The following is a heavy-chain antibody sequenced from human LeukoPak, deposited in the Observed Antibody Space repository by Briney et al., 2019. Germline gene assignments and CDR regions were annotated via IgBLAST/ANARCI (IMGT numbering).Heavy chain of an antibody. Sequence: PSQTLSLTCTVSGGSISSGGYYWSWIRQHPGKGLEWIGYIYYSGSTYYNPSLKSRVTISVDTSKNQFSLKLRSVTAADTAVYYCARDRRGGGFRPYGMDVWGQGTTVTVSS. J-gene: IGHJ6*02. CDR3: ARDRRGGGFRPYGMDV. D-gene: IGHD5-12*01. V-gene: IGHV4-31*03. CDR2: IYYSGST. CDR1: GGSISSGGYY.